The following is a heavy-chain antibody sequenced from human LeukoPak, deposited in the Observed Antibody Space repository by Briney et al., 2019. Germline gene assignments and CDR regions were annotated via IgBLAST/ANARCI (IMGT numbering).Heavy chain of an antibody. Sequence: SETLSLTCAVYGGSFSGYYWSWIRQPPGKGLEWIGDINESGSTNYNSSLKSQVTFSLDTSKSQFSLKLSSVTAADTALYYCARCFDWPNAFDIWGQGAMVTVSS. D-gene: IGHD3-9*01. CDR3: ARCFDWPNAFDI. CDR1: GGSFSGYY. J-gene: IGHJ3*02. V-gene: IGHV4-34*01. CDR2: INESGST.